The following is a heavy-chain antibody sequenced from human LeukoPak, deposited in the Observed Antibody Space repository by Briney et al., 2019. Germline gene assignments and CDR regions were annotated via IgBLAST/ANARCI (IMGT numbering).Heavy chain of an antibody. CDR2: IKQDGSEK. CDR1: GCTFSGYW. Sequence: PGGSLRLSCAASGCTFSGYWMSWVRQAPGKGLEWVANIKQDGSEKYYVDSVKGRFTISRDNAKNSLYLQMNSLGAEDTAVYYCARDDGSVNSWGQGTLVTVSS. J-gene: IGHJ4*02. CDR3: ARDDGSVNS. D-gene: IGHD3-10*01. V-gene: IGHV3-7*03.